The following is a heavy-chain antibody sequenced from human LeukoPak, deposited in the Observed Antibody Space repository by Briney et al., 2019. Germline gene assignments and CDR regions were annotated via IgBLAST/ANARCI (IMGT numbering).Heavy chain of an antibody. CDR1: GFTFSSYH. CDR2: ISRASESI. D-gene: IGHD1-7*01. V-gene: IGHV3-21*01. J-gene: IGHJ5*02. CDR3: MRGATDTTRWFDP. Sequence: PGGSLRLSCAASGFTFSSYHMNWVRQAPGKGLEWVSIISRASESIFYADSVKGRFTISRDNAKNSLYLQMNGLRAEDTAAYYCMRGATDTTRWFDPWGQGTLVTVSS.